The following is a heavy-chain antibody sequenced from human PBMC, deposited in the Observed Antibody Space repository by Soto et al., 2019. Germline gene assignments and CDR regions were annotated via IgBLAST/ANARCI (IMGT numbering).Heavy chain of an antibody. Sequence: PSETLSLTCTVSGGSISSGDYYWSWIRQPPGKGLEWIGYIYYSGSTYYNPSLKSRVTISVDTSKNQFSLKLSSVTAADTAVYYCARDYYGSGYFDYWGQGTLVTVSS. CDR2: IYYSGST. J-gene: IGHJ4*02. CDR3: ARDYYGSGYFDY. CDR1: GGSISSGDYY. D-gene: IGHD3-10*01. V-gene: IGHV4-30-4*01.